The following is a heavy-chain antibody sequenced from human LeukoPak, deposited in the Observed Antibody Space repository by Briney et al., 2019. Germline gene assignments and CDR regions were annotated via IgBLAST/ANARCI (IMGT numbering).Heavy chain of an antibody. CDR2: IIPIFGTA. Sequence: SVKVSCKASGGTFSSYAISWVRQAPGQGLEWMGGIIPIFGTANYAQKFQGRVTITADESTSTSYMELSSLRSEDTAVYYCARDPGGEYYGAFDIWGQGTMVTVSS. CDR3: ARDPGGEYYGAFDI. J-gene: IGHJ3*02. D-gene: IGHD2/OR15-2a*01. V-gene: IGHV1-69*13. CDR1: GGTFSSYA.